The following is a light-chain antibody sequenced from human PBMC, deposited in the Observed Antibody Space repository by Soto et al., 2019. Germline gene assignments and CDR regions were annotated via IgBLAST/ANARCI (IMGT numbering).Light chain of an antibody. CDR2: WGS. J-gene: IGKJ1*01. Sequence: DIVMTQSPLSLPVTPGEPASISCRSSQSLLHSNGYNYLDWYLQKPGQSPQLLIYWGSNRASGVPDRFSGSGSGTQFPLKINRVEAEDVGLYFCMQALQSPPTFGQGTKVEIK. CDR1: QSLLHSNGYNY. CDR3: MQALQSPPT. V-gene: IGKV2-28*01.